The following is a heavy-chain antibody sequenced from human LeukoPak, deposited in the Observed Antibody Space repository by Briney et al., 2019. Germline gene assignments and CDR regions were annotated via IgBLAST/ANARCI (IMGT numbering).Heavy chain of an antibody. D-gene: IGHD2-2*02. Sequence: GGSLRLSCAASGFTFSSYSMNWVRQAPGKWLEWVASISSSSSYIYYADSVKGRFTISRDNAKNSLYLQMNSLRAEDTAVYYCARDSLYCSSTSCYSDAFDIWGQGTMVTVSS. CDR1: GFTFSSYS. J-gene: IGHJ3*02. CDR2: ISSSSSYI. CDR3: ARDSLYCSSTSCYSDAFDI. V-gene: IGHV3-21*01.